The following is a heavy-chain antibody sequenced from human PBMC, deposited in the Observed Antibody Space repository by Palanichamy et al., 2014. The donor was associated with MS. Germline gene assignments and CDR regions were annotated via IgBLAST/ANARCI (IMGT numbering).Heavy chain of an antibody. J-gene: IGHJ4*02. CDR2: ISASGDNT. D-gene: IGHD3-3*01. V-gene: IGHV3-23*01. CDR1: GFTFSSYA. Sequence: EVLAVESGGGFVQPGGSLRLSCVASGFTFSSYAMSWVRQAPGKGPEWVSGISASGDNTYYADSVKGRFTISRDNSKNTLYLQMNSLRAEDTAVYYCAKSGYIDYWGQGTLVTVSS. CDR3: AKSGYIDY.